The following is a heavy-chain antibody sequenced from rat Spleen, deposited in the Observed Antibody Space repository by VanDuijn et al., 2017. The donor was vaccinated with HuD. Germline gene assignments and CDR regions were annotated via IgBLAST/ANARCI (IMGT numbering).Heavy chain of an antibody. Sequence: EVQLVESGGGLVQPGRSLKLSCAASGFTFSNYGMHWIRQAPTKGLEWVATIIYDGSTTYYRDSVKGRFTISRDNAKNTLFLQMNSLRSEDTATYYCTRGYPGPRGDAWGQGASVTVSS. CDR2: IIYDGSTT. V-gene: IGHV5-19*01. CDR1: GFTFSNYG. D-gene: IGHD1-4*01. J-gene: IGHJ4*01. CDR3: TRGYPGPRGDA.